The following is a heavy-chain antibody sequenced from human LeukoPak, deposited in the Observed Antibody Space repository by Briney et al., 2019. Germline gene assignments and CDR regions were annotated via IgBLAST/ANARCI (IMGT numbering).Heavy chain of an antibody. V-gene: IGHV3-23*01. CDR1: GFTFSSYA. D-gene: IGHD3-3*01. J-gene: IGHJ4*02. CDR3: AKGYDFWSGYQAFDY. Sequence: PGGSLRLSCAASGFTFSSYAMSWVRQAPGKGLELVSAISGSGGSTYYADSVKGRFTISRDNSKNTLYLQMNSLRAEDTAVYYCAKGYDFWSGYQAFDYWGQGTLVTVSS. CDR2: ISGSGGST.